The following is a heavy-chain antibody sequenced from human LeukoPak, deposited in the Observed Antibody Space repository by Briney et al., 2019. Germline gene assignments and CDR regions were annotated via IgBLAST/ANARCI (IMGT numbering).Heavy chain of an antibody. Sequence: GGSLRLSCAASGFTFGDYGMHWVRQAPGKGLEWLTLLTYDGTNEYYADSVKGRFAISRDNSKNTLFLQMNSLRPEDTAVYYCAKGYFGSGSPDYFDYWGQGTLVTVSP. CDR3: AKGYFGSGSPDYFDY. CDR1: GFTFGDYG. CDR2: LTYDGTNE. J-gene: IGHJ4*02. D-gene: IGHD3-10*01. V-gene: IGHV3-30*18.